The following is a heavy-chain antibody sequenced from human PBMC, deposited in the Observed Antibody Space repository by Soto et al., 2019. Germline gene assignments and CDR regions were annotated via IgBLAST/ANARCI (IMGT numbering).Heavy chain of an antibody. J-gene: IGHJ5*02. V-gene: IGHV4-59*01. CDR1: GGSISSYY. CDR3: ARVWFGELFISNWFDP. D-gene: IGHD3-10*01. CDR2: IYYSGST. Sequence: SETLSLTCTVSGGSISSYYWSWIRQPPGKGLEWIGYIYYSGSTNYNPSLKSRVTISVDTSKNQFSLKLSSVTAADTAVYYCARVWFGELFISNWFDPWGQGTLVTVSS.